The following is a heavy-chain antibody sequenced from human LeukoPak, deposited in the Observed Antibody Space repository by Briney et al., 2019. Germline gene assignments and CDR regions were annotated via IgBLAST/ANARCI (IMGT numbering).Heavy chain of an antibody. CDR2: ISGSGGNT. CDR3: AKDGQWLVNNCFDT. D-gene: IGHD6-19*01. J-gene: IGHJ5*02. CDR1: GFTFSSYA. V-gene: IGHV3-23*01. Sequence: GGSLRLSCAASGFTFSSYAMSWVRQTPGKGLEWVSAISGSGGNTFYGDSVKGRFTISRDNSKNTLYLQMTSLGAEDTAVYYCAKDGQWLVNNCFDTWGQGTLVTVSS.